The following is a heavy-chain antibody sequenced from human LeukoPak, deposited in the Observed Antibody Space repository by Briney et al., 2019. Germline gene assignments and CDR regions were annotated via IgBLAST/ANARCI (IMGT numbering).Heavy chain of an antibody. CDR1: RFSFSNYW. CDR3: ARDHYDFWSGYFPVYYYYYYMDV. Sequence: GGSLRLSCAASRFSFSNYWMTWVRQAPGKGLEWVAKIKQDGSEKFYVDSVKGRFTISRDNAKNSLYLQMNSLRAEDTAVYYCARDHYDFWSGYFPVYYYYYYMDVWGKGTTVTVSS. V-gene: IGHV3-7*01. D-gene: IGHD3-3*01. J-gene: IGHJ6*03. CDR2: IKQDGSEK.